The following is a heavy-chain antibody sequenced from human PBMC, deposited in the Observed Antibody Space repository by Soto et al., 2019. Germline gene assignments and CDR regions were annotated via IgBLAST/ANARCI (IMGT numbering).Heavy chain of an antibody. CDR3: AVRGQYDFWSGYFRGSGWFDP. CDR2: IYYSGST. V-gene: IGHV4-39*01. J-gene: IGHJ5*02. Sequence: SETLSLTCTVSGGSISSSSYYWGWIRQPPGKGLEWIGSIYYSGSTYYNPSLKSRVTISVDTSKNQFSLKLSSVTAADTAVYYCAVRGQYDFWSGYFRGSGWFDPWGQGTLVTVSS. D-gene: IGHD3-3*01. CDR1: GGSISSSSYY.